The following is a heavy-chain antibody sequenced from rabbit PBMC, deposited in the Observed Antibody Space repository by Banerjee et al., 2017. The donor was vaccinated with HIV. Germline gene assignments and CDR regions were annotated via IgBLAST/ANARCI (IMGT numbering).Heavy chain of an antibody. J-gene: IGHJ4*01. V-gene: IGHV1S40*01. CDR2: IYGSSSGST. CDR3: ARGYAYDL. Sequence: QSLEESGGDLVKPGASLTLTCTASGFSFSSSYYMCWVRQAPGKGLEWIACIYGSSSGSTDYASWAKGRFTISKTSSTTVTLQMTSLTAADTATYFCARGYAYDLWGPGTLVTVS. CDR1: GFSFSSSYY. D-gene: IGHD6-1*01.